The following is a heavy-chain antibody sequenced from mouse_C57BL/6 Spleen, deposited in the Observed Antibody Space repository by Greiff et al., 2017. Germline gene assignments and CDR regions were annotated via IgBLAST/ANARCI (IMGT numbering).Heavy chain of an antibody. CDR3: ASRITTVGGGAMDY. CDR2: INPNYGTT. CDR1: GYSFTDYN. J-gene: IGHJ4*01. V-gene: IGHV1-39*01. Sequence: EVQLKESGPELVKPGASVKISCKASGYSFTDYNMNWVKQSNGKSLEWIGVINPNYGTTSYNQKFKGKAKLTVDQSSSTAYMQLNSLSSEDAAVYYCASRITTVGGGAMDYWGQGTSVTVSS. D-gene: IGHD1-1*01.